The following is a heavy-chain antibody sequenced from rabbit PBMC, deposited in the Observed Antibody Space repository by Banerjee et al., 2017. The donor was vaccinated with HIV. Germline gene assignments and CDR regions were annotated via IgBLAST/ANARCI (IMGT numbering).Heavy chain of an antibody. J-gene: IGHJ4*01. CDR1: GFDFSSYG. V-gene: IGHV1S7*01. Sequence: QSLEESGGDLVKPGASLTLTCKASGFDFSSYGVSWVRQAPGKGLEWIGYIDPDIRNINYAGWVKDGFSISSNNAQDTLYLQLNSLTAADTATYFCARIDPRYYSSDWDYFNLWGPGTLVTVS. CDR3: ARIDPRYYSSDWDYFNL. CDR2: IDPDIRNI. D-gene: IGHD4-1*01.